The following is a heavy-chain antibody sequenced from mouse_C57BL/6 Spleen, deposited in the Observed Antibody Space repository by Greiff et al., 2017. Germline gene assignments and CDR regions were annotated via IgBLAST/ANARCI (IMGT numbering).Heavy chain of an antibody. CDR1: GYAFSSSW. J-gene: IGHJ2*01. Sequence: QVQLQQSGPELVKPGASVKISCKASGYAFSSSWMNWVKQRPGKGLEWIGRIYPGDGDTNYNGKFKGKATLTADKSSSTAYMQRSSLTSEDSAVYCCARGGTTVVRYYCDYWGQGTTLTVSA. CDR2: IYPGDGDT. D-gene: IGHD1-1*01. V-gene: IGHV1-82*01. CDR3: ARGGTTVVRYYCDY.